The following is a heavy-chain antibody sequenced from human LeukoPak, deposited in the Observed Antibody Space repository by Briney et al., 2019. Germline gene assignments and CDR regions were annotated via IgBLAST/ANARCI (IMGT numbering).Heavy chain of an antibody. CDR2: VNHSGST. Sequence: SETLSLTCTVSGGSISSYYWSWIRQPPGKGLEWIGEVNHSGSTNYNPSLKSRVTISVDTSKNQFSLKLSSVTAADTAVYYCARGSSGSSWYPLFDYWGQGTLVTVSS. CDR1: GGSISSYY. V-gene: IGHV4-34*01. J-gene: IGHJ4*02. D-gene: IGHD6-13*01. CDR3: ARGSSGSSWYPLFDY.